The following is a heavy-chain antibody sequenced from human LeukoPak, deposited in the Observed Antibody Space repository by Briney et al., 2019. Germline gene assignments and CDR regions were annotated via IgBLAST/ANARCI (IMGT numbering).Heavy chain of an antibody. D-gene: IGHD2-15*01. CDR1: GGTFGSYA. Sequence: ASVKVSCKASGGTFGSYAISWVRQAPGQGLEWMGRIIPIFGTANYAQKFQGRVTITTDESTSTAYMELSSLRSEDTAVYYCARSIVVVVAATSWFDPWGQGTLVTVSS. CDR2: IIPIFGTA. CDR3: ARSIVVVVAATSWFDP. J-gene: IGHJ5*02. V-gene: IGHV1-69*05.